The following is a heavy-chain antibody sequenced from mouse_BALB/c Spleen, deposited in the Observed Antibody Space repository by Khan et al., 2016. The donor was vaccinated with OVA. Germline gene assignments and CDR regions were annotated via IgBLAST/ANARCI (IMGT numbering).Heavy chain of an antibody. CDR3: AEAYYRNYFDY. CDR1: GFTFTSYG. CDR2: IYPGNGYT. D-gene: IGHD2-14*01. V-gene: IGHV1S134*01. J-gene: IGHJ2*01. Sequence: VQLQQSGAELGRPGSSVKLSCKTPGFTFTSYGIKWVKQRPGQGLEWIGYIYPGNGYTVYNEKFQGKATLTSDTSSSTAYMQLRSLTSEDSAIXFCAEAYYRNYFDYWGQGTTLTVSS.